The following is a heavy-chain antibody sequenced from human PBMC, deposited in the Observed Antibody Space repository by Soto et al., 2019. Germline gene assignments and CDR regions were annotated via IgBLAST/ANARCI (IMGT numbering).Heavy chain of an antibody. CDR2: INAGNGNT. Sequence: QVQLVQSGAEVKKPGASVKVSCKASGYTFTSYDINWVRQAPGQRLEWMGWINAGNGNTKYSQKFQGRVIITRDTSAGTAYMELRSLRSEDTAVYYCATPIVAFYWGQGTLVTVSS. CDR1: GYTFTSYD. V-gene: IGHV1-3*01. CDR3: ATPIVAFY. D-gene: IGHD5-12*01. J-gene: IGHJ4*02.